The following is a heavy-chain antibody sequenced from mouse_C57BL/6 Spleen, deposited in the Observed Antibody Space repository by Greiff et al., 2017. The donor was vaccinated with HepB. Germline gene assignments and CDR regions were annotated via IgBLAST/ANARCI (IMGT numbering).Heavy chain of an antibody. Sequence: EVQLQQSGPELVKPGASVKISCKASGYSFTDYNMNWVKQSNGKSLEWIGVINPNYGTISYNQKFKGKATLTVDQSSSTAYMQLNSLTSEDSAVYYWTRRADYGNYDAMDYWGQGTSVTVSS. V-gene: IGHV1-39*01. J-gene: IGHJ4*01. CDR3: TRRADYGNYDAMDY. CDR1: GYSFTDYN. CDR2: INPNYGTI. D-gene: IGHD2-1*01.